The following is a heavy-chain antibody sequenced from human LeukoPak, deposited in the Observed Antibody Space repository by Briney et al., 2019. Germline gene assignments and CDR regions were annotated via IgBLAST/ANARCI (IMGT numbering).Heavy chain of an antibody. J-gene: IGHJ4*02. CDR2: TYYRSKWYT. V-gene: IGHV6-1*01. D-gene: IGHD2-21*01. Sequence: SQTLSLTCAISGDSVSTNGAGWHWIRQSPSRGLEWLGKTYYRSKWYTDYAVSVKSRITINPDTSMNLFSLHLNSVTPEDTAVYFCARSYSYAFDYWGQGTLVTVSS. CDR3: ARSYSYAFDY. CDR1: GDSVSTNGAG.